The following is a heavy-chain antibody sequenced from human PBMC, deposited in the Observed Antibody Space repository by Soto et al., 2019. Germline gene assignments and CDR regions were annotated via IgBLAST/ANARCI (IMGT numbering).Heavy chain of an antibody. CDR2: FDPEDGET. Sequence: ASVKVSCKVSGYTLTELSLHWVRQAPGKGLEWMGGFDPEDGETIYAQKFQGRVTMTEDTSTDTAYMELSSLRSEDTAVYYCATGKLSYDILDVWGQGTTVTVSS. CDR3: ATGKLSYDILDV. D-gene: IGHD3-9*01. J-gene: IGHJ6*02. CDR1: GYTLTELS. V-gene: IGHV1-24*01.